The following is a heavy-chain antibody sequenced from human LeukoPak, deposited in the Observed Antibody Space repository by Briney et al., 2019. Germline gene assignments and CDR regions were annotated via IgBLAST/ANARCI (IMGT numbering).Heavy chain of an antibody. J-gene: IGHJ4*02. CDR1: GGSFSGYY. D-gene: IGHD3-3*01. CDR3: ARGAEYYAIWRGYAGYSDY. Sequence: PSETLSLTCAVYGGSFSGYYWSWIRQPPGKELEWVGSISHRGSTYYNPSLRSRITISLDRSKQKFSLKLTSVTAADTAVYFCARGAEYYAIWRGYAGYSDYWGQGISVTVSS. V-gene: IGHV4-34*01. CDR2: ISHRGST.